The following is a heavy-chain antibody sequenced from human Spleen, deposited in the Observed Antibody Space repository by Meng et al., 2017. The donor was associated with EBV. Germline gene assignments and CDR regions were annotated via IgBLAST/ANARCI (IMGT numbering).Heavy chain of an antibody. CDR3: TPGNYRYSYY. CDR1: GFTFDDYA. CDR2: ISCDGGAT. J-gene: IGHJ4*02. D-gene: IGHD3-16*02. Sequence: EVQLVESGGVVVQPGGSLRVSWSASGFTFDDYAMHWVRQAPGKGLEWVSLISCDGGATYYGDFVKGRFTISRDTSKNTLFLQMSSLRAEDTAVYYCTPGNYRYSYYWGQGTMVTVS. V-gene: IGHV3-43D*03.